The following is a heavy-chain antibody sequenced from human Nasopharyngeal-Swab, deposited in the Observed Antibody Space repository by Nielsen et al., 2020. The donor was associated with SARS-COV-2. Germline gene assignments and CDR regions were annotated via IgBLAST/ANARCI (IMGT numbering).Heavy chain of an antibody. D-gene: IGHD2-21*01. CDR1: GFTFSSYA. V-gene: IGHV3-23*01. Sequence: GESLKISCAASGFTFSSYAMSWVRQAPGKGLEWVSIISGSGDTTYYADSVNDRFTISRDNSKNTLYLQTNSLRVEDTAVYYCAKDSSSIVVLSNIVFDSWGQGTLVTVSS. CDR2: ISGSGDTT. CDR3: AKDSSSIVVLSNIVFDS. J-gene: IGHJ4*02.